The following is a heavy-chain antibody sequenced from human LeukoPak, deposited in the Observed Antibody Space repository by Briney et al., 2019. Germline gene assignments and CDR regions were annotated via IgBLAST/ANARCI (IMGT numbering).Heavy chain of an antibody. J-gene: IGHJ4*02. CDR2: IYTSGST. D-gene: IGHD3-10*01. CDR3: ARDLFTMVRGVKRGYDY. V-gene: IGHV4-4*07. Sequence: GLEWXXXIYTSGSTNYTPSLKSRVTMSVDTSKNQFSLKLSSVTAADTAVYYCARDLFTMVRGVKRGYDYWGQGTLVTVSS.